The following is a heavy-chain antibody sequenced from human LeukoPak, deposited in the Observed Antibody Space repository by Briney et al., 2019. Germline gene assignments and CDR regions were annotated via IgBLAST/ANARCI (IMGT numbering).Heavy chain of an antibody. J-gene: IGHJ4*02. CDR2: ISYDGSNK. CDR1: GFIFEDYA. V-gene: IGHV3-30-3*01. CDR3: ARDRVTGSSTSCYVY. Sequence: GRSLRLSCTVSGFIFEDYAMHWVRQAPGKGLEWVAVISYDGSNKYYADSVKGRFTISRDNSKNTLYLQMNSLRAEDTAVYYCARDRVTGSSTSCYVYWGQGTLVTVSS. D-gene: IGHD2-2*01.